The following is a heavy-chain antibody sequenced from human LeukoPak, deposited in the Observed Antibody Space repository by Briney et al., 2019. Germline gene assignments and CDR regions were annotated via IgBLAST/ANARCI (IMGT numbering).Heavy chain of an antibody. CDR1: GFTVSSNY. D-gene: IGHD2-2*01. Sequence: GGSLRLSCAASGFTVSSNYMRWIRQAPGKGLEWVSVIYSGGSTYYADSVKGRFTISRDNSKNTLYLQMNSLRAEDTAVYYCARGPARGGYCSSTSCYGHWFDPWGQGTLVTVSS. CDR2: IYSGGST. V-gene: IGHV3-66*02. CDR3: ARGPARGGYCSSTSCYGHWFDP. J-gene: IGHJ5*02.